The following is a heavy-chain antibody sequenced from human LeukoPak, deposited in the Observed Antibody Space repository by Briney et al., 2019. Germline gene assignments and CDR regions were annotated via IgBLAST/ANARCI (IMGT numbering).Heavy chain of an antibody. CDR3: ARGNGLLWFGELLDYYGMDV. V-gene: IGHV1-69*05. J-gene: IGHJ6*02. CDR1: GGTFSSYA. D-gene: IGHD3-10*01. CDR2: IIPIFGTA. Sequence: ASVKVSCKASGGTFSSYAISWVRQAPGQGLEWMGGIIPIFGTANYAQKFQGRVTITTDESTSTAYMELSSLRSEDTAVYYCARGNGLLWFGELLDYYGMDVWGQGTTVTVSS.